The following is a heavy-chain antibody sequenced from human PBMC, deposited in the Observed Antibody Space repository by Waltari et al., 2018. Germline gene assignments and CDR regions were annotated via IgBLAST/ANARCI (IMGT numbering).Heavy chain of an antibody. D-gene: IGHD3-3*01. CDR3: ATRFGVVIPNAFDI. CDR2: FDPEDGET. CDR1: GYTLPQLS. Sequence: QVQLLPSGSAVKQPGASMKVSFKFSGYTLPQLSIHSLPPCAGKGLQWMGGFDPEDGETIYEKKFQGRVTMTEDTSTDTAYRELSSLRSEDTAVYYCATRFGVVIPNAFDIWGQGTMVTVSS. V-gene: IGHV1-24*01. J-gene: IGHJ3*02.